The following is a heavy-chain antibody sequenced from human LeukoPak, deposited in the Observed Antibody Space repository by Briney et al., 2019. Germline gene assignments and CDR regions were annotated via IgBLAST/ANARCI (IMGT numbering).Heavy chain of an antibody. Sequence: PWGALRVSCAPSVFTLSSHAMRWVRQAPGKGGEWVSAISGSSGGTYYADSVKGRFTISRDNSKNTLYLQMNSLRAEDTAVYYCARRIDWSHDYWGQGTLVTVSA. V-gene: IGHV3-23*01. J-gene: IGHJ4*02. CDR1: VFTLSSHA. CDR3: ARRIDWSHDY. CDR2: ISGSSGGT. D-gene: IGHD3-9*01.